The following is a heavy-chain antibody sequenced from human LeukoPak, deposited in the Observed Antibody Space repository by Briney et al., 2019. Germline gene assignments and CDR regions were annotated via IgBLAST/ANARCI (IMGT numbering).Heavy chain of an antibody. V-gene: IGHV3-23*01. CDR1: GFTFSSYA. CDR3: AKEGSY. Sequence: GGSLRLSCAASGFTFSSYALSWVRQAPGKGLEWVSGITDSGTGTYYADSVKGRFTISRDNSKNTVYLQMSSLRAEDTAVYYCAKEGSYWGQGTLVTVSS. J-gene: IGHJ4*02. CDR2: ITDSGTGT. D-gene: IGHD3-10*01.